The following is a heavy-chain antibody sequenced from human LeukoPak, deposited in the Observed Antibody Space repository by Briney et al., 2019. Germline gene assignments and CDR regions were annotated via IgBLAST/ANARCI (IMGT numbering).Heavy chain of an antibody. Sequence: PGGSLRLSCAASGFTFTSYWLSWVRQAPGKGLEWVANIRQDGREKSYADSVKGRFTISRGNAKTSVYLQMNSLRVEDTAVYYCAREGVGGFGSWGQGTLVTVSS. CDR3: AREGVGGFGS. V-gene: IGHV3-7*01. D-gene: IGHD3-10*01. CDR1: GFTFTSYW. J-gene: IGHJ5*01. CDR2: IRQDGREK.